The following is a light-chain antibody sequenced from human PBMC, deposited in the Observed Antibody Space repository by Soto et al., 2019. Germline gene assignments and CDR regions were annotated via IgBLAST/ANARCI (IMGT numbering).Light chain of an antibody. V-gene: IGKV3-11*01. CDR2: DAS. Sequence: EIVLTQSPATLSLSPGERATLSCRASQSVSSFLAWYQQKPGQAPRLLIYDASNRATGVPGRFSGSGSGTEFTLTISSLEPEHFAVYYCQQRNDWPPRFTFGPGTKVDIK. CDR3: QQRNDWPPRFT. CDR1: QSVSSF. J-gene: IGKJ3*01.